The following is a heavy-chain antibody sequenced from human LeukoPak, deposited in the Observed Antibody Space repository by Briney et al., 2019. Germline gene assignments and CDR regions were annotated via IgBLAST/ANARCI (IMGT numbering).Heavy chain of an antibody. CDR3: ARVLSGRGSLYSYYYYMDV. CDR1: GFTFSNYG. Sequence: GGSLRLSCAASGFTFSNYGMNWVRQAPGKGLEWLSGISPRGGGTYYADSVKGRFTISRDNSKNTLYLQMNSLRAEDTAVYYCARVLSGRGSLYSYYYYMDVWGKGTTVTISS. J-gene: IGHJ6*03. CDR2: ISPRGGGT. V-gene: IGHV3-23*01. D-gene: IGHD3-10*01.